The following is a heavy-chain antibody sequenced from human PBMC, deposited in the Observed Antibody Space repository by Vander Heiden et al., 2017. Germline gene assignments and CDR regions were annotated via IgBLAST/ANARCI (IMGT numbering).Heavy chain of an antibody. CDR3: ARGYCNGGSCYSWRNRFDP. D-gene: IGHD2-15*01. J-gene: IGHJ5*02. Sequence: QVQLQESGPGLVTPSGTMSLTCVVVGSSINTDNRWTWVCPAPGKGLDWIGEIHHSGSTNYHLSLKIRVTIAVDKSKNEFSMSLISVTAADTAVYFCARGYCNGGSCYSWRNRFDPWGQGTLVTVSS. V-gene: IGHV4-4*02. CDR2: IHHSGST. CDR1: GSSINTDNR.